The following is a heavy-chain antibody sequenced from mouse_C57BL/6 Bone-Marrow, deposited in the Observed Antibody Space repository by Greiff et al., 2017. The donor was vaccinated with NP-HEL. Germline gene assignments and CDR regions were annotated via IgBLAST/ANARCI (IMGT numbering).Heavy chain of an antibody. CDR3: ARIDYDDYYAMDY. CDR1: GYTFTSYW. Sequence: QVPRQQPGAELVKPGASVKMSCKASGYTFTSYWITWVKQRPGQGLEWIGDMDTGSGSTNYNEKFKSKATLTVDTSSSTAYMQLSSLTSEDSAVYYCARIDYDDYYAMDYWGQGTSVTVSS. J-gene: IGHJ4*01. CDR2: MDTGSGST. V-gene: IGHV1-55*01. D-gene: IGHD2-4*01.